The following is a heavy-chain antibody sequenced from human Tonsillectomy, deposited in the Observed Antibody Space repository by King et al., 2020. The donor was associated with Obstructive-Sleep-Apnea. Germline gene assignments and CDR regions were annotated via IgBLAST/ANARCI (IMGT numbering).Heavy chain of an antibody. Sequence: MQLQESGPGLVKPSETLSLTCTVSGGSISVYYWSWIRQPPGKGLEWIGYMYYSGKTNFNPSLKSRVTISADTSKIQFSLRLSSVTAADTAAYYCARHRGVEDYGGYGDYFDYWGQGTLVTVSS. J-gene: IGHJ4*02. CDR2: MYYSGKT. CDR3: ARHRGVEDYGGYGDYFDY. D-gene: IGHD5-12*01. V-gene: IGHV4-59*08. CDR1: GGSISVYY.